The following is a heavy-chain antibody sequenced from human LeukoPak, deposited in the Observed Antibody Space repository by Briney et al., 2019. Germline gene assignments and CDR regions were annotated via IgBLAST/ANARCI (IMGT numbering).Heavy chain of an antibody. CDR2: IYPADSDT. Sequence: GESLKISGKCSGYSFTNYWIGWVRQMPGKGLEWMGIIYPADSDTRYSPSFQGQLTISDHKSISTAYLQWSSLKAPDPALHYCARAREYYYSSGRGYYLDHWGQGTLVTVSS. D-gene: IGHD3-22*01. CDR1: GYSFTNYW. CDR3: ARAREYYYSSGRGYYLDH. J-gene: IGHJ4*02. V-gene: IGHV5-51*01.